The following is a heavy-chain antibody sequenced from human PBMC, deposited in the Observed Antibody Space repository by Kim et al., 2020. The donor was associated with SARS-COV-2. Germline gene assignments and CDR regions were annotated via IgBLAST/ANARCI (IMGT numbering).Heavy chain of an antibody. Sequence: VKGRVTISRDDTKSIAYLQMNSLKTEDTAVYYCTRDRGASALYYYYGMDVWGQGTTVTVSS. V-gene: IGHV3-49*02. CDR3: TRDRGASALYYYYGMDV. J-gene: IGHJ6*02. D-gene: IGHD3-10*01.